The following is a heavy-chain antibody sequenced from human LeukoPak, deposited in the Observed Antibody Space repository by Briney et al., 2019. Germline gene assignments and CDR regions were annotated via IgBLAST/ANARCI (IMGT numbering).Heavy chain of an antibody. D-gene: IGHD5-18*01. V-gene: IGHV3-66*01. Sequence: PGGSLRLSCAASGFTFSSYAMSWVRQAPGKGLEWVSVIYSGGSTYYADSVKGRFTISRDNSKNTLYLQMNSLRAEDTAVYYCARVRVGYGYGDAFDIWGQGTMVTVSS. CDR2: IYSGGST. CDR1: GFTFSSYA. CDR3: ARVRVGYGYGDAFDI. J-gene: IGHJ3*02.